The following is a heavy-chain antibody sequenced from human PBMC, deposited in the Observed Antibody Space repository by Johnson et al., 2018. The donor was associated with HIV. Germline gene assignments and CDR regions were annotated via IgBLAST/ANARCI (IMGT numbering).Heavy chain of an antibody. CDR2: ISYDGSNK. J-gene: IGHJ3*01. CDR1: GFTFSSYG. V-gene: IGHV3-30*03. Sequence: QVRLVESGGGVVQPGRSLRLSCAASGFTFSSYGMHWVRQAPGKGLEWVAVISYDGSNKYYADSVKGRFTISRDNSKNTLYLQMNSLRSEDTAVYSCAFESGSYFRHAFDVWGQGTMVTVSS. CDR3: AFESGSYFRHAFDV. D-gene: IGHD1-26*01.